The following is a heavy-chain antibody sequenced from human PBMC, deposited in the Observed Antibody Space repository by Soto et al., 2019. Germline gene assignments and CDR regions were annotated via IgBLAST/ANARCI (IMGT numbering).Heavy chain of an antibody. V-gene: IGHV3-48*03. J-gene: IGHJ5*02. CDR1: GFTFRNFE. D-gene: IGHD3-16*02. Sequence: SLRLSCAASGFTFRNFEINWVRQVPGKGLEWISYISSSGSKTYYADSVKGRFTISRDNTEDSLFLQMNNLRVEDTGIYFCARDSIAAPNWFDPWGQGTRVTVSS. CDR3: ARDSIAAPNWFDP. CDR2: ISSSGSKT.